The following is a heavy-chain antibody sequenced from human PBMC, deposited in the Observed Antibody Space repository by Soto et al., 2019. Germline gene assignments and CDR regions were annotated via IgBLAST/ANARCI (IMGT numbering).Heavy chain of an antibody. D-gene: IGHD3-10*01. J-gene: IGHJ3*01. CDR2: TYYRSKWFH. Sequence: QGQLQQSGPGLVKPSQTLSLTCAISGDSVSSDITSWNWIRQSPSRGLEWLGRTYYRSKWFHDYAASVKSRITINPDTAKTQFSLELNSMTPADTAVYYCARGNALDVWGQGTVVTVSS. CDR1: GDSVSSDITS. V-gene: IGHV6-1*01. CDR3: ARGNALDV.